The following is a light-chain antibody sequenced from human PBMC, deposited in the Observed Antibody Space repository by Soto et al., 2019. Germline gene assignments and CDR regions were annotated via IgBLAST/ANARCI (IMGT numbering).Light chain of an antibody. CDR1: DNIAPW. CDR3: QHYNSFSRT. J-gene: IGKJ1*01. Sequence: DIQMTQSPSTLSASVGDRVAITCRASDNIAPWVAWYQQKPGKAPKRLIYKAANLADEVPSRFAGSGSGTDFTLTITRLQPDDFATYYCQHYNSFSRTFGQGTKVEIK. V-gene: IGKV1-5*03. CDR2: KAA.